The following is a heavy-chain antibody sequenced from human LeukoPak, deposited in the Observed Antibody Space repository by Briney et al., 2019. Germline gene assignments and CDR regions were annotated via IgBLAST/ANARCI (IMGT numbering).Heavy chain of an antibody. D-gene: IGHD2-2*01. CDR1: GFTFSSYA. V-gene: IGHV3-23*01. Sequence: GGSLRLSCAASGFTFSSYAMSWVRQAPGKGLEWVSAISGSGGSTYYADSVKGRFTISRDNSKNTLYLQMNSLRAEDTAVYYCARDYLSCSSTSCHAGYWGQGTLVTVSS. CDR2: ISGSGGST. CDR3: ARDYLSCSSTSCHAGY. J-gene: IGHJ4*02.